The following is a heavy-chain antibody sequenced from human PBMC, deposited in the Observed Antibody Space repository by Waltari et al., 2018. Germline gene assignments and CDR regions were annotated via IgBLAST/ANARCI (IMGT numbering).Heavy chain of an antibody. CDR2: ISYDGSNK. Sequence: QVQLVESGGGVVQPGRSLRLSCAASGFTFSSYAMHWVRQAPGKGLEWVAVISYDGSNKYYADSVKGRFTISRDNSKNTLYLQMNSLRAEDTAVYYCARADTAMVGGSYYFDYWGQGTLVTVSS. CDR3: ARADTAMVGGSYYFDY. CDR1: GFTFSSYA. V-gene: IGHV3-30-3*01. J-gene: IGHJ4*02. D-gene: IGHD5-18*01.